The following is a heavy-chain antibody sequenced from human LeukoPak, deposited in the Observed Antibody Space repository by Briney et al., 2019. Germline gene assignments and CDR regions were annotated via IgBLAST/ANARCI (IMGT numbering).Heavy chain of an antibody. V-gene: IGHV1-2*04. CDR3: ARGDDYGDYWGLY. CDR2: INPNSGGT. J-gene: IGHJ4*02. D-gene: IGHD4-17*01. CDR1: GYTFTGYY. Sequence: ASVKVSCKASGYTFTGYYMHWVGQAPGQGLEWMGWINPNSGGTNYAQKFQGWVTMTRDTSISTAYMELSRLRSDDTAVYYCARGDDYGDYWGLYWGQGTLVTVSS.